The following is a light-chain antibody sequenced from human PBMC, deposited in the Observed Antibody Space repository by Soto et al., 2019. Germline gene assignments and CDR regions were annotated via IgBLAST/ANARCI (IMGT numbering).Light chain of an antibody. V-gene: IGKV3-15*01. CDR3: QQYNNWPS. CDR2: AAS. J-gene: IGKJ5*01. Sequence: EIVLTQSPCALPLSPGERATLSCRASQSVSSSYLAWYQQKPGQAPRLLIYAASTRAAGIPARFSGSGSGTDFALTIRSLQSEDFAVYFCQQYNNWPSFGQGTRLEIK. CDR1: QSVSSSY.